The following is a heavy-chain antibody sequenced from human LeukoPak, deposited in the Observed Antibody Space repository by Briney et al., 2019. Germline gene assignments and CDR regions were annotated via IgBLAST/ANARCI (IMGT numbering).Heavy chain of an antibody. CDR2: INPNKGGT. V-gene: IGHV1-2*02. CDR1: GYTFTCYY. D-gene: IGHD3-3*01. J-gene: IGHJ3*02. CDR3: ARVLDTNDFWSGSNAAFDI. Sequence: ASVKVSCKTSGYTFTCYYMHWVRQAPGQGLEWMGWINPNKGGTSYAEKFQGRVTMTRDTSINTAYMDLNRLTSDDTAVYYCARVLDTNDFWSGSNAAFDIWGQGTMVTVSS.